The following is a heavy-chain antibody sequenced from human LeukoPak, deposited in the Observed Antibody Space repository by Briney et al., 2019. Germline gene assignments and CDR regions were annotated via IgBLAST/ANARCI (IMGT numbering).Heavy chain of an antibody. CDR2: ISSSSSTI. D-gene: IGHD5-12*01. Sequence: GGSLRLSCAASGFTFDDYAMHWVRQAPGKGLEWVSYISSSSSTIYYADSVKGRFTISRDNAKNSLYLQMNSLRAEDTAVYYCARDPYSGYDLQAFDYWGQGTLVTVSS. J-gene: IGHJ4*02. V-gene: IGHV3-48*01. CDR1: GFTFDDYA. CDR3: ARDPYSGYDLQAFDY.